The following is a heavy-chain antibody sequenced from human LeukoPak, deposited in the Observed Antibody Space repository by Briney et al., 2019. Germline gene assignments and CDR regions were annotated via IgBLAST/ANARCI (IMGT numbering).Heavy chain of an antibody. J-gene: IGHJ3*02. D-gene: IGHD3-10*01. CDR1: GGSISNHY. V-gene: IGHV4-59*11. Sequence: PSETLSLTCTVSGGSISNHYWSWIRQPPGKGLEWIGYIYYSGSTNYNPSLKSRVTILVDTSKNQFSLDLSSVTAADTAIYYCARQGGGAGKAFNIWGQGTMVAVSS. CDR2: IYYSGST. CDR3: ARQGGGAGKAFNI.